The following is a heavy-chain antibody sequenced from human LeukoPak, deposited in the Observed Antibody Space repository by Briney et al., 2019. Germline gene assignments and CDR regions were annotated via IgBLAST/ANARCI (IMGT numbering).Heavy chain of an antibody. D-gene: IGHD3-3*01. Sequence: PSETLSLTCTVSGGSISSYYWSWIRQPPGKGLEWIGYIYYSGSTNYNPSLKSRVTISVDTSKNQFSLKLSSVTAADTAVYYCARMVDFWSGYGFYGMDVWGQGTTVTVSS. V-gene: IGHV4-59*12. J-gene: IGHJ6*02. CDR3: ARMVDFWSGYGFYGMDV. CDR2: IYYSGST. CDR1: GGSISSYY.